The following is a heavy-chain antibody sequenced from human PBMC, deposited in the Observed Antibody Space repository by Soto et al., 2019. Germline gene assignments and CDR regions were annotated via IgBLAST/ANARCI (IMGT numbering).Heavy chain of an antibody. Sequence: ASVKVSCKASGYTFTSYGISWVRQAPGQGLEWMGWISAYNGNTNYVQKLQGRVTMTTDTSTSTAYMELRSLRSDDTAVYYCARDRWVTMVRGVRYYYGMDVWGQGTTVTVSS. CDR2: ISAYNGNT. CDR3: ARDRWVTMVRGVRYYYGMDV. V-gene: IGHV1-18*04. D-gene: IGHD3-10*01. CDR1: GYTFTSYG. J-gene: IGHJ6*02.